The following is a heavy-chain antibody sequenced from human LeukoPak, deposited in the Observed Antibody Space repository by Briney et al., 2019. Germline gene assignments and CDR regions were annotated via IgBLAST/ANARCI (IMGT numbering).Heavy chain of an antibody. CDR3: AASTYYYDSSGYYPEELDY. CDR1: GYTFTSYG. D-gene: IGHD3-22*01. V-gene: IGHV1-18*01. J-gene: IGHJ4*02. CDR2: ISAYNGNT. Sequence: EASVKVSCKASGYTFTSYGISWVRQAPGQGLEWMGWISAYNGNTNYAQKLQGRVTMTTDTSTSTAYMELRSLRSDDTAVYYCAASTYYYDSSGYYPEELDYWGQGTLVTVSS.